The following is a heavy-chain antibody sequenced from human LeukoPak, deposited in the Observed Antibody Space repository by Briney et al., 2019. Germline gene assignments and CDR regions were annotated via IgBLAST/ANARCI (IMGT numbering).Heavy chain of an antibody. V-gene: IGHV3-23*01. CDR3: AKYSGYDSDAFDI. J-gene: IGHJ3*02. CDR2: ISGSGGST. D-gene: IGHD5-12*01. Sequence: PEGSLRLSCAASGFTFSSYAMSWVRQAPGKGLEWVSAISGSGGSTYYADSVKGRFTISRDNSKNTLYLQMNSLRAEDTAVYYCAKYSGYDSDAFDIWGQGTMVTVSS. CDR1: GFTFSSYA.